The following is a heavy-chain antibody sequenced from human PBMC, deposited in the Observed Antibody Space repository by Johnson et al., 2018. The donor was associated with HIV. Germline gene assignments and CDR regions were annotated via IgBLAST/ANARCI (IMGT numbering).Heavy chain of an antibody. V-gene: IGHV3-53*01. CDR2: IYSGGST. CDR3: ASRYGDYGLGAFDI. CDR1: GFTVRSNY. D-gene: IGHD4-17*01. Sequence: MQLVESGGGLVQPGGSLRLSCAASGFTVRSNYMSWVRQAPGKGLEWVSVIYSGGSTYYADSAKGRLTISRDNSKNTLYLQMNSLRAEDTAVYYCASRYGDYGLGAFDIWGQGTMVTVSS. J-gene: IGHJ3*02.